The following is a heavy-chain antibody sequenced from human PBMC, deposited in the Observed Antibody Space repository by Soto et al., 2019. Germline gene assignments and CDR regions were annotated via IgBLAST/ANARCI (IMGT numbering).Heavy chain of an antibody. CDR2: INAGNGHT. D-gene: IGHD3-10*01. V-gene: IGHV1-3*01. CDR3: ASPAYVSGFYY. J-gene: IGHJ4*02. Sequence: QVQLVQSGAEVKKPGASVKVSCKASGYTFSNYLLHWVRQAPGQGLEWMGWINAGNGHTKYSQKFQCRVTFTRDTSAITAYIELSSLISEDTAVYYCASPAYVSGFYYSRQGALVTVSS. CDR1: GYTFSNYL.